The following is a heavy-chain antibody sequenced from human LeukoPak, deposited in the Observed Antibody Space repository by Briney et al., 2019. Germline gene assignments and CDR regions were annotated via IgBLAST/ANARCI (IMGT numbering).Heavy chain of an antibody. Sequence: GGSRRLSCAASGFTFSNYGVHWVRQAPGKGLEWVALISYDGSNKYYADSVKGRVTISRDNSKNTLYLQMNSLRAEDTAVYYCAKDLYYGSGSSGIDPWGQGTTVTVSS. D-gene: IGHD3-10*01. J-gene: IGHJ6*02. CDR3: AKDLYYGSGSSGIDP. CDR2: ISYDGSNK. V-gene: IGHV3-30*18. CDR1: GFTFSNYG.